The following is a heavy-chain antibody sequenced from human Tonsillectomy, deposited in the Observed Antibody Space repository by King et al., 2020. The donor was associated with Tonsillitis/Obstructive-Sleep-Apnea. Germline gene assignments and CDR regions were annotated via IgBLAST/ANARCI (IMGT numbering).Heavy chain of an antibody. CDR2: ISSSSGYI. CDR3: ARSYHCSSTSCYPDDNWFDA. J-gene: IGHJ5*02. Sequence: VQLVESGGGLVKPGGSLRLSCAASGFTFSSYSMKWVRQAPGKGLEWVSSISSSSGYIYYADSVKGRFTISRDNAKNALYLQMNSLRAEEPAVYYCARSYHCSSTSCYPDDNWFDAWGQGTLVTVSS. CDR1: GFTFSSYS. D-gene: IGHD2-2*01. V-gene: IGHV3-21*01.